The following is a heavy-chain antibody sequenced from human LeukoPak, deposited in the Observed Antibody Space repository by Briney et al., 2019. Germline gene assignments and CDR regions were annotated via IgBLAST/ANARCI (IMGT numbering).Heavy chain of an antibody. D-gene: IGHD2-15*01. V-gene: IGHV3-48*03. Sequence: GGSLRLSCAASGFTFSSYEMNWVRQAPGKGLEWVSYISSSGSTIYYADSVKGRFTISRDNAKNTLFLQMNSLRAEDTAVYYCARGGSSYPDYWGQGMLVTVSS. CDR2: ISSSGSTI. CDR3: ARGGSSYPDY. CDR1: GFTFSSYE. J-gene: IGHJ4*02.